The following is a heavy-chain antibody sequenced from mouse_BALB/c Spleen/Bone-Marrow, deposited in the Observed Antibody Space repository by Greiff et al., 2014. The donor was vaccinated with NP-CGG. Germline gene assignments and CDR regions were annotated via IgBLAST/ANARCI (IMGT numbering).Heavy chain of an antibody. Sequence: QVQLKKSGAELVKPGASVKLSCKASGYTLTSYYMYWVKQRPGQGLEWIGEINPSNGGTNFNEKFKSKATLTVDKSSSTAYMQLSSLTSEDSAVYYCTREGDSPFAYWGQGTLVTVSA. CDR3: TREGDSPFAY. D-gene: IGHD2-13*01. V-gene: IGHV1S81*02. CDR1: GYTLTSYY. J-gene: IGHJ3*01. CDR2: INPSNGGT.